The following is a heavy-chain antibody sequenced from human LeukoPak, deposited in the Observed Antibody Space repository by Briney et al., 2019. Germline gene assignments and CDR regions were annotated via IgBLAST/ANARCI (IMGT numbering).Heavy chain of an antibody. J-gene: IGHJ3*01. D-gene: IGHD4-23*01. CDR3: VRHDPIGNSQPLGV. Sequence: SETLSLTCTVSGGSITNYYWSWIRQPPGKGLEWIAYIYYTGSTNYNPSPKSRLTVSLDMSKNHFSLKLTSVTAADTAVYYCVRHDPIGNSQPLGVWGQGTMVTASS. CDR1: GGSITNYY. CDR2: IYYTGST. V-gene: IGHV4-59*12.